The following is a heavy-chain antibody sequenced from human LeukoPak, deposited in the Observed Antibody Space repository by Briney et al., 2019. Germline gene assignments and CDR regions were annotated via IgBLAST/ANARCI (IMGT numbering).Heavy chain of an antibody. V-gene: IGHV4-4*07. J-gene: IGHJ6*03. D-gene: IGHD2-2*01. CDR3: ARDSLLPSAMGYYYMDV. Sequence: SETLSLTCAVYGGSFSGYYWSWIRQPAGKGLEWIGRIYTSGSTNHNPSLKSRVTISVDTSKNQFSLKLSSVTAADTALYYCARDSLLPSAMGYYYMDVWGKGTTVTVSS. CDR2: IYTSGST. CDR1: GGSFSGYY.